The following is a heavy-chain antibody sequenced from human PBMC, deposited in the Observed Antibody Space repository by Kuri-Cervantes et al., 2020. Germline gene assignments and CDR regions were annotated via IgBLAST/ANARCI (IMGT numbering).Heavy chain of an antibody. Sequence: SETLSLTCTVSGGSINSYYWNWIRQPPGKGLEWIGYISYSGSTTYNPSLKSRVTISVDTSKSQFSLRLTSVTATDTAVYYCARRYWAGPFDYWGQGTLVTVSS. D-gene: IGHD2-15*01. J-gene: IGHJ4*02. CDR3: ARRYWAGPFDY. CDR2: ISYSGST. V-gene: IGHV4-59*08. CDR1: GGSINSYY.